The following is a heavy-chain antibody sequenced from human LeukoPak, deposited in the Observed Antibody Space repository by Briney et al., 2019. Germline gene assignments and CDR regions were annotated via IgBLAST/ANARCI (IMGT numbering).Heavy chain of an antibody. CDR3: ARGRPGYCSSTSCYYVLYDY. J-gene: IGHJ4*02. Sequence: GGSLRLSCAASGFTFSSYWMSWVRQAPGKGLEWVANIKQDGSEKYYVDSVKGRFTISRDNAKNSLYLQMNSLRAGDTAVYYCARGRPGYCSSTSCYYVLYDYWGQGTLVTVSS. D-gene: IGHD2-2*01. CDR1: GFTFSSYW. V-gene: IGHV3-7*01. CDR2: IKQDGSEK.